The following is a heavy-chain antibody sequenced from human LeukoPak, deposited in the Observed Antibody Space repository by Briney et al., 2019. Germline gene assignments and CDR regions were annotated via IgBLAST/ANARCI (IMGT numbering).Heavy chain of an antibody. V-gene: IGHV5-51*01. D-gene: IGHD3-22*01. CDR3: ARRYDSRGYYYGN. J-gene: IGHJ4*02. CDR1: GYTFTTYW. Sequence: GASLKISCKGSGYTFTTYWIAWVRQMPGKGLEWMGIIYPGDSDTRYSPSFQGHVTISADKSISTAYLQWSSLKASDTAMYYCARRYDSRGYYYGNWGQGTLVTVSS. CDR2: IYPGDSDT.